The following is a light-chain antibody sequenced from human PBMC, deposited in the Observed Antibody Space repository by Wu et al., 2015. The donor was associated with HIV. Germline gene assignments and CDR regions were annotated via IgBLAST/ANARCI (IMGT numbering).Light chain of an antibody. CDR3: QQYYLYET. J-gene: IGKJ1*01. Sequence: DILMTQSPSTLSASVGDRVTITCRASQSISSALAWYQQKPGKAPKVLIYKASNLESGVPSRFSGSGSGTEFTLTIHSLQPDDFATCYCQQYYLYETFGQGTKVEI. CDR1: QSISSA. V-gene: IGKV1-5*03. CDR2: KAS.